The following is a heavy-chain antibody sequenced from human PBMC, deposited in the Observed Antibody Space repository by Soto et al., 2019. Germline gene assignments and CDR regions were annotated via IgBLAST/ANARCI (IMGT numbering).Heavy chain of an antibody. V-gene: IGHV4-34*01. CDR1: GGSFSGYY. J-gene: IGHJ4*02. Sequence: SETLSLTCAVFGGSFSGYYWSWIRQPPGKGLEWIGEINHSGSTNYNPSLKSRVTISVDTSKNQFSLKLSSVTAADTAVYYCAREGIVVGSAAMPFDYWGQGTLVTVSS. CDR3: AREGIVVGSAAMPFDY. CDR2: INHSGST. D-gene: IGHD2-2*01.